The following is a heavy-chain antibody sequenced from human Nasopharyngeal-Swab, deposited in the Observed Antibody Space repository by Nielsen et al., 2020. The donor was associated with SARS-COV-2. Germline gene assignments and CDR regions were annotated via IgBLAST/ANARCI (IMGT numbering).Heavy chain of an antibody. J-gene: IGHJ5*02. Sequence: GGSLRLSCAASGFTFSSYWMSWVRQAPGKGLEWVANIKQDGSEKYYVDSVKGRLTISRDNAKNSLYLQMNSLRAEDTAVYYCARDLPTYSDWFDPWGQGTLVTVSS. D-gene: IGHD2-21*01. CDR2: IKQDGSEK. V-gene: IGHV3-7*01. CDR1: GFTFSSYW. CDR3: ARDLPTYSDWFDP.